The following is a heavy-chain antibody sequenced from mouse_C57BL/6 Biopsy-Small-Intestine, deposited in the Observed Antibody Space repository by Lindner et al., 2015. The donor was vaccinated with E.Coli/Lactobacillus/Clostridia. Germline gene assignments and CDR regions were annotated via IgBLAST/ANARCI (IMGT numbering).Heavy chain of an antibody. Sequence: VQLQESGGGLVKPGGSLKLSCAASGFTFSDYGMHWVRQAPEKGLEWIAYISSGNSTIYYADTVKGRFTISRDNARNTLFLQVISLRSEDTAVYYCTIYGTTSYYALDSWGQGASVTVTS. V-gene: IGHV5-17*01. D-gene: IGHD1-1*01. J-gene: IGHJ4*01. CDR3: TIYGTTSYYALDS. CDR2: ISSGNSTI. CDR1: GFTFSDYG.